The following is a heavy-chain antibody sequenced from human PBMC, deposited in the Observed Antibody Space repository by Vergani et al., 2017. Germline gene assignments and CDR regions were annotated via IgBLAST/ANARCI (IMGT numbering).Heavy chain of an antibody. D-gene: IGHD3-9*01. CDR1: GFSFNSYW. Sequence: DVHLAESGGGFFQPGGSLRLSCSASGFSFNSYWMHWVRQVPGKGLWGVSRIKSDGSITAYAASVKGRFTISRDNAQNTLYLQMNRLRVEDTGVYYCARARCIETCYMSNWLDPWGQGTLVTVSS. CDR2: IKSDGSIT. J-gene: IGHJ5*02. V-gene: IGHV3-74*03. CDR3: ARARCIETCYMSNWLDP.